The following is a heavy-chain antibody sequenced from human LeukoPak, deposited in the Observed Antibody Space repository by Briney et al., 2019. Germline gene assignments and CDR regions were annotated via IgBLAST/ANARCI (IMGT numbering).Heavy chain of an antibody. V-gene: IGHV3-23*01. Sequence: GGSLRLSCAASGFTFNNYAMNWVRQAPGKGLEWVSSISGGGETTYYADSAKGRFTISRDNSQNTLYLQMNSLRAEDTAVYYCASDYANYVGYFFFDYWGQGTLVTVSS. D-gene: IGHD4-11*01. J-gene: IGHJ4*02. CDR3: ASDYANYVGYFFFDY. CDR1: GFTFNNYA. CDR2: ISGGGETT.